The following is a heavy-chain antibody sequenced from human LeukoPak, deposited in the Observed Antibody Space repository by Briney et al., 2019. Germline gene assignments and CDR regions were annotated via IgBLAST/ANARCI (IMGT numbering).Heavy chain of an antibody. CDR2: INPSGGST. CDR3: AXXXYXXYKALGYYYYYYGMDV. CDR1: GYTFTSYY. D-gene: IGHD4-4*01. J-gene: IGHJ6*02. Sequence: ASVKVSCKASGYTFTSYYMHWVRQAPGQGLEWMGIINPSGGSTSYAQKFQGRVTMTRDTSTSTVYMELSSLRSEDTAVYYCAXXXYXXYKALGYYYYYYGMDVWGQGTTVTVSS. V-gene: IGHV1-46*01.